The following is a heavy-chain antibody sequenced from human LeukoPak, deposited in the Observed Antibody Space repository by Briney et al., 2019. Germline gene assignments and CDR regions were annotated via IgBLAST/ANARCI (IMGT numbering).Heavy chain of an antibody. CDR1: GGSFSGYY. J-gene: IGHJ5*02. CDR2: INHSGST. D-gene: IGHD3-22*01. V-gene: IGHV4-34*01. Sequence: SETLSLTCAVYGGSFSGYYWSWIRQPPGKGLEWIGEINHSGSTNYNPSLKSRVTISADTSKNQFSLKVSSVTAADTAVYYCARKIGYYNWFDPWGQGTPVTVSS. CDR3: ARKIGYYNWFDP.